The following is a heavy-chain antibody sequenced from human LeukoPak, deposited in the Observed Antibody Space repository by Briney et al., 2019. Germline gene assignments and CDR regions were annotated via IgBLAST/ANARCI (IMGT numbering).Heavy chain of an antibody. V-gene: IGHV4-4*07. Sequence: SETLSLTCTVSGGSISNYYWSWIRQPAGKGLEWIGRIYVSGRIDYNPSLRSRVTMSVDTSKNQLSLRVRSVTAADTGVYYCARDSGTTGEVKFDPWGQGTLVTVSS. CDR1: GGSISNYY. J-gene: IGHJ5*02. CDR2: IYVSGRI. D-gene: IGHD3-10*01. CDR3: ARDSGTTGEVKFDP.